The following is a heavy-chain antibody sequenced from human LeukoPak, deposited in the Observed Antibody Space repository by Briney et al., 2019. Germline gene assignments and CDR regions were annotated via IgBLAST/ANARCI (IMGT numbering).Heavy chain of an antibody. V-gene: IGHV3-30*04. Sequence: GGSLRLSCAASGFTFSSYALHWVRQAPGKGLEWVGVILYDGTMQYYADSVKGRFIISRDNAKNSLYLQMDSLRVEDTAVYYCARDPYSGNYGAYYYYYMDVWGKGTTVTISS. CDR2: ILYDGTMQ. CDR1: GFTFSSYA. J-gene: IGHJ6*03. CDR3: ARDPYSGNYGAYYYYYMDV. D-gene: IGHD1-26*01.